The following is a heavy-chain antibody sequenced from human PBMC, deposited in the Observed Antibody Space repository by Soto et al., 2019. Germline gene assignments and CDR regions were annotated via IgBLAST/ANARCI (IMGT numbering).Heavy chain of an antibody. J-gene: IGHJ6*02. CDR2: IYYSGST. D-gene: IGHD4-17*01. CDR1: VGSISSGGYY. Sequence: SETLSLTCTFSVGSISSGGYYCSRIRQHPWKGLEWIGYIYYSGSTYYNPSLKSRVTISVDTSKNQFSLKLSSVTAADTAVYYCARDRGDHYYYYGMDVWGQGTTVIVSS. CDR3: ARDRGDHYYYYGMDV. V-gene: IGHV4-31*03.